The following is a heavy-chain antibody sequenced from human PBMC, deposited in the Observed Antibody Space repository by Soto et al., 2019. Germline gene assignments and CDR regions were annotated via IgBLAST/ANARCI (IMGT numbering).Heavy chain of an antibody. CDR1: GFIFSDYY. J-gene: IGHJ4*02. CDR3: ARDMTRTVVPYFDF. CDR2: INNGGDIV. D-gene: IGHD1-7*01. Sequence: QVQLEESGGGLVKPGQSLRLSCATSGFIFSDYYMAWIRQAPGKGLEWIGYINNGGDIVHYSDAVRGRFRISRDNTKKSLYLQMTSLRAEDTAIYYCARDMTRTVVPYFDFWGQGTLVTVSS. V-gene: IGHV3-11*01.